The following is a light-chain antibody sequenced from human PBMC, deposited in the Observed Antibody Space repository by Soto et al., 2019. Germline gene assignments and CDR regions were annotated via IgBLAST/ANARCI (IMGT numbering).Light chain of an antibody. CDR2: AAS. V-gene: IGKV1-6*01. CDR3: LQDYGESWT. CDR1: RDVGSD. Sequence: HMTQSPSSLSASVGDKITITCRASRDVGSDVSWYQQKPGQAPKLLIYAASNLYTGVPSRFSGSRSGTEFTLTISSLQPEDFASYYCLQDYGESWTFGQGSKVDI. J-gene: IGKJ1*01.